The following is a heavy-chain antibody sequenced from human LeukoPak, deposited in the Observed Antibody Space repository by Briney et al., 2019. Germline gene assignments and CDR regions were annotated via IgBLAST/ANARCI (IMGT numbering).Heavy chain of an antibody. Sequence: SETLSLTCTVSGHSIDSGYHWGWIRQPPGKGLEWIGSIYWSGNSYFNPSLKSRLTISVDTSKNQFSLRLSSVTAADTAIYYCARCPLDSRSDYDVYSYMDVWGKGTTVTVSS. V-gene: IGHV4-38-2*02. J-gene: IGHJ6*04. D-gene: IGHD1-26*01. CDR2: IYWSGNS. CDR3: ARCPLDSRSDYDVYSYMDV. CDR1: GHSIDSGYH.